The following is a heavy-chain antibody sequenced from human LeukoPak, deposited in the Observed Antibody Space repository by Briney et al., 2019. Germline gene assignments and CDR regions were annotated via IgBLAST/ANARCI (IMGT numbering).Heavy chain of an antibody. CDR1: GGSISSGGYY. V-gene: IGHV4-31*03. D-gene: IGHD3-9*01. Sequence: SQTLSLTCTVSGGSISSGGYYWSWIRQHPGKGLEWIGYIYYSGSTYYNPSLKSRVTISVDTSKNQFSLKLSSVTAADTAVYYCARDRSPYDILTGYHWIGNWFDPWGQGTLVTVFS. J-gene: IGHJ5*02. CDR3: ARDRSPYDILTGYHWIGNWFDP. CDR2: IYYSGST.